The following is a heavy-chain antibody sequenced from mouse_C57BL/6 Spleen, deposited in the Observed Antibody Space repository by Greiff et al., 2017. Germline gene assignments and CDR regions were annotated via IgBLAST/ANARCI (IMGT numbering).Heavy chain of an antibody. CDR3: TREVDY. J-gene: IGHJ4*01. Sequence: QVQLQQPGAELVKPGASVKMSCKASGYTFTSYWITWVKQRPGQGLEWIGDIDPETGGTAYNQKFKGKAILTADKSSSTAYMELRSLTSEDSAVYYCTREVDYWGQGTSVTVSS. V-gene: IGHV1-55*01. CDR1: GYTFTSYW. CDR2: IDPETGGT.